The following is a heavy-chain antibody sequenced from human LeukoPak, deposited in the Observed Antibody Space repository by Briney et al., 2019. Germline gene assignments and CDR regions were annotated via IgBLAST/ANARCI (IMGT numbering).Heavy chain of an antibody. D-gene: IGHD6-13*01. CDR3: ARVPPAIAAAGSWYFDY. J-gene: IGHJ4*02. CDR1: GYTFTGYY. Sequence: ASVTVSCKASGYTFTGYYMHWVRQAPGQGLEWMGWINPNSGGTNYAQKFQGRATMTRDTSISTAYMELSRLRSDDTAVYYCARVPPAIAAAGSWYFDYWGQGTLVTVSS. V-gene: IGHV1-2*02. CDR2: INPNSGGT.